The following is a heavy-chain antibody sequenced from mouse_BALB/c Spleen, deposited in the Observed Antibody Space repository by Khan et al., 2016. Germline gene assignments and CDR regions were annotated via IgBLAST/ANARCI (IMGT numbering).Heavy chain of an antibody. CDR1: GFNIKDTF. J-gene: IGHJ2*01. CDR2: IDPANGDT. Sequence: VQLKQSGAELVKPGASVKLSCTASGFNIKDTFLHWVKQRPEQGLEWLGRIDPANGDTKYDPNFQGKATITADTSSNTAYLHLSSLTSEDTAVYYCAPFGDGYYRYWGQGTTLTVSS. D-gene: IGHD2-3*01. CDR3: APFGDGYYRY. V-gene: IGHV14-3*02.